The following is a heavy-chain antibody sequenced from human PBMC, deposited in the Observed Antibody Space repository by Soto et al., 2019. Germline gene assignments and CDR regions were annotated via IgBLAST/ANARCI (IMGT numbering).Heavy chain of an antibody. CDR3: AREGIAAALDY. Sequence: EVQLVESGGGLVKPGGSLRLSCAASGFTFSSYSMNWVRQAPGKGLEWVSSISSSSSYIYYADSVKGRFTISRDNAKNSLYLQVNSLRAEDTAVYYWAREGIAAALDYWGQGTLVTGSS. CDR2: ISSSSSYI. J-gene: IGHJ4*02. D-gene: IGHD6-13*01. CDR1: GFTFSSYS. V-gene: IGHV3-21*01.